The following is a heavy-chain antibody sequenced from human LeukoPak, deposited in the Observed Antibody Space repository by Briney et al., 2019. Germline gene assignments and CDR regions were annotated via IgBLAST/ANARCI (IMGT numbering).Heavy chain of an antibody. D-gene: IGHD6-19*01. CDR2: INQDGSEK. J-gene: IGHJ4*02. CDR1: GFTFSSYW. CDR3: ARGPEQLIIYYFDY. V-gene: IGHV3-7*01. Sequence: PGGSLRLSCAASGFTFSSYWMSWVRQAPGKGLEWVANINQDGSEKYYVDSVRGRFTISRDNAKNSLYLQMSSLRAEDTAVYYCARGPEQLIIYYFDYWGQGTLVTVSS.